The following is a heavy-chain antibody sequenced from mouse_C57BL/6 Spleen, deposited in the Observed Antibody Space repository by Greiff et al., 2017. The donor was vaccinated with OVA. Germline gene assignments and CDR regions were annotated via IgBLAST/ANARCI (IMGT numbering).Heavy chain of an antibody. J-gene: IGHJ3*01. CDR2: IDPSDSET. D-gene: IGHD2-1*01. Sequence: QVQLQQPGAELVRPGSSVKLSCKASGYTFTSYWMHWVKQRPIQGLEWIGNIDPSDSETHYNQKFKDKATLTLDKSSSTAYMQLSSLTSEDSAVYYCGREAYGNPFDYWGQGTLVTVSA. CDR1: GYTFTSYW. V-gene: IGHV1-52*01. CDR3: GREAYGNPFDY.